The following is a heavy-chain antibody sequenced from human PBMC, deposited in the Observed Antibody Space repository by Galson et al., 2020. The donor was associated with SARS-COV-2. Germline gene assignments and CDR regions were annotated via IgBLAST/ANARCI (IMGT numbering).Heavy chain of an antibody. J-gene: IGHJ4*02. D-gene: IGHD6-19*01. CDR3: ARDGQTSSGWAFDC. CDR2: IFFDGSDK. Sequence: SLKISCAASGFTFSSHAMHWVRQAPGKGLEWVAQIFFDGSDKYYGDSVKGRFTISRDSSKNTVYLQMNNLRADDTAVYYCARDGQTSSGWAFDCWGQGTLVTVSS. V-gene: IGHV3-33*01. CDR1: GFTFSSHA.